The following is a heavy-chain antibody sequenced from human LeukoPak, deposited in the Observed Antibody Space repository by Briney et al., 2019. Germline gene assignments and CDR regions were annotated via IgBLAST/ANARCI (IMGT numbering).Heavy chain of an antibody. CDR2: INHNGKTI. Sequence: GGSLRLSCAASGFTFSSYVMSWVRQAPGKGLEWVSYINHNGKTIYYADSVKRRFPIHRDNAKNSLYLQMNSMRDEETAVYYCARDNDWAFDYWGQGNLVKVSS. D-gene: IGHD3-9*01. CDR1: GFTFSSYV. V-gene: IGHV3-48*02. CDR3: ARDNDWAFDY. J-gene: IGHJ4*02.